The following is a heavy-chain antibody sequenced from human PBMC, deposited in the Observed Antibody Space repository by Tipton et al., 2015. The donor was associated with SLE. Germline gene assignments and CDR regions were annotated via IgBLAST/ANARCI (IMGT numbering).Heavy chain of an antibody. CDR2: IYYSRST. D-gene: IGHD3-16*01. V-gene: IGHV4-39*01. CDR1: GGSISTSSYY. J-gene: IGHJ4*02. CDR3: AGRPWGDYYIDY. Sequence: TLSLTCTVSGGSISTSSYYWGWIRQPPGKGLEWIGKIYYSRSTYYNPSLKSRVTISVDTSKNQFSLKLSSVTAADTAVYYCAGRPWGDYYIDYRGQGTLVTVSS.